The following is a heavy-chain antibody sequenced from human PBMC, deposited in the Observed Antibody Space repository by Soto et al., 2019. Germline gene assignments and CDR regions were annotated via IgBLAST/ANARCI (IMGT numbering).Heavy chain of an antibody. V-gene: IGHV1-18*01. D-gene: IGHD3-10*01. Sequence: ASVKVSCKASGDTFASFGFSWVREAPGQGLEWLGWISAYNGNTHYAQKVRDRVTLTTDTSTNTAYMELRSLTSDDTAVYYCARDQESITDRILQYWGQGTRVTVSS. J-gene: IGHJ4*02. CDR3: ARDQESITDRILQY. CDR2: ISAYNGNT. CDR1: GDTFASFG.